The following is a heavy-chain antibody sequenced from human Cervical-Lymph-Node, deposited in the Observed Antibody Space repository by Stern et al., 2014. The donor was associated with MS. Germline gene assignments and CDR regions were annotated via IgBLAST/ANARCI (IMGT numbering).Heavy chain of an antibody. D-gene: IGHD5-24*01. CDR1: GGPISSAEYY. Sequence: QLQLQESGPGLVKPSQTLSLTCAVTGGPISSAEYYWSWIRQTPGQGLEWIGYIHNSGTTYYTPSLKSRVPMSVDTSKNQFSLKLRSVTAADTAVYYCSRDADGYSLVFGYWGRGTLVTVSS. CDR3: SRDADGYSLVFGY. CDR2: IHNSGTT. V-gene: IGHV4-30-4*01. J-gene: IGHJ4*02.